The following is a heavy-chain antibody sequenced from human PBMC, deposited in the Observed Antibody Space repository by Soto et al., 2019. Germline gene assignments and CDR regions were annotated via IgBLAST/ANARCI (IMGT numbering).Heavy chain of an antibody. CDR2: IYYSGST. V-gene: IGHV4-59*12. CDR1: GGSISSYY. D-gene: IGHD6-6*01. CDR3: ARPEYSISSYGMDV. Sequence: SETLSLTCTVSGGSISSYYWSWIRQPPGKGLKWIGYIYYSGSTNYNPSLKSRVTISVDTSKNQFSLNLSSVTAADTSVYFCARPEYSISSYGMDVWGQVTTVTVFS. J-gene: IGHJ6*02.